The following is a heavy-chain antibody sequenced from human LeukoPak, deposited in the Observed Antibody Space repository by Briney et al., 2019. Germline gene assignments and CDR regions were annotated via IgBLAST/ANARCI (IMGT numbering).Heavy chain of an antibody. CDR2: IHPDGIEK. CDR1: GFTFSSYW. J-gene: IGHJ5*01. V-gene: IGHV3-7*04. D-gene: IGHD2-21*02. Sequence: GGSLRLSCAASGFTFSSYWMHWVRQAPGKGLEWVANIHPDGIEKYHVDSVKGRFTIFRDNARNLLYLQMSSLRADDTAVYYCSRGDDFSGDSWGQGTLVTVSS. CDR3: SRGDDFSGDS.